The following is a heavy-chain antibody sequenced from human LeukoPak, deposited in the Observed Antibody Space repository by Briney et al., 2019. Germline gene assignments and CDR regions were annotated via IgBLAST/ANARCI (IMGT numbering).Heavy chain of an antibody. CDR2: IYYSGST. J-gene: IGHJ5*02. CDR3: ASSGYWRTWFDP. CDR1: GDSISSYY. V-gene: IGHV4-59*01. Sequence: PSETLSLTCTVSGDSISSYYWSWIRQPPGKGLEWIGYIYYSGSTNYNPSLKSRVTISVDTSKNQFSLKLSSVTAADTAVYYCASSGYWRTWFDPWGQGTLVTVSS. D-gene: IGHD3-9*01.